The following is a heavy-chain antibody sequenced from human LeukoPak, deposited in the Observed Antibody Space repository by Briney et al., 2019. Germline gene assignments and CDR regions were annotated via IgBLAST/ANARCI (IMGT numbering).Heavy chain of an antibody. CDR1: GGSISSGSYY. D-gene: IGHD2-2*01. V-gene: IGHV4-61*02. J-gene: IGHJ4*02. Sequence: TSETLSLTCTVSGGSISSGSYYWSWIRQPAGKGLEWIGRIYTSGSTNYNPSLKSRVTISVDTSKNQFSLKLSSVTAADTAVYYCARVTCSSTSCLFDYWGQRTLVTVSS. CDR2: IYTSGST. CDR3: ARVTCSSTSCLFDY.